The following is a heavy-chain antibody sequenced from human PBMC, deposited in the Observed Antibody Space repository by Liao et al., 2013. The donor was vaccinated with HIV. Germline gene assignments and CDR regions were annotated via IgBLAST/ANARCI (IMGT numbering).Heavy chain of an antibody. CDR1: GGSISSHH. Sequence: QLQLQESGPGLVKPSETLSLTCTVSGGSISSHHWTWIRQPAGKGLEWIGRIYHRGGPSYNPSLKSRVTMSLDTSRDVSSPSSLRHVTAADTAMYYCATLYGGLNYGYADFWGQGSPGHRLL. J-gene: IGHJ4*02. D-gene: IGHD5-18*01. CDR3: ATLYGGLNYGYADF. V-gene: IGHV4-4*07. CDR2: IYHRGGP.